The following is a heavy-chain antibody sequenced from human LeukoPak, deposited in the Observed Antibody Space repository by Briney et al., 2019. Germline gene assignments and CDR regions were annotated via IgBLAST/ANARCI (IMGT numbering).Heavy chain of an antibody. CDR3: ASEVSSGLYNWFDP. V-gene: IGHV4-59*01. CDR1: GGSISSYY. D-gene: IGHD6-19*01. CDR2: IHYSGST. J-gene: IGHJ5*02. Sequence: PSETLSLTCTVSGGSISSYYWSWIRQPPGKGLVWIGYIHYSGSTHYNPSLKSRVSISVDTSKNQFSLKLSSVTAADTAVYYCASEVSSGLYNWFDPWGQGTLVTVSS.